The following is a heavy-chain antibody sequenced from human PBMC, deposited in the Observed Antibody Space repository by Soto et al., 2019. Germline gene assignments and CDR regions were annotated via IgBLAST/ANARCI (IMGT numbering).Heavy chain of an antibody. CDR1: GASIGSTTYY. Sequence: SETLSLTCTVSGASIGSTTYYWGWIRQSPGKGLEWIGKVYYTGSTYYNPSLKSRVTISVDTSKNQFSLNLNSVTAADTAVYYCATSPKYFYGAHWGQGTPVTVS. CDR2: VYYTGST. V-gene: IGHV4-39*01. J-gene: IGHJ1*01. CDR3: ATSPKYFYGAH. D-gene: IGHD3-9*01.